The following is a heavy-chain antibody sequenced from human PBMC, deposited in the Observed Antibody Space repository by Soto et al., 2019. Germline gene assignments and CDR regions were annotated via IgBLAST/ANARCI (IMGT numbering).Heavy chain of an antibody. CDR2: ISSSSSTI. Sequence: GGSLRLSCAASGFTFSSYSMNWVRQAPGKGLEWVSYISSSSSTIYYADSVKGRFTISRDNAKNSLWLQMNSLRADDTALYYCARDLSSSVDSWGQGTLVTVSS. V-gene: IGHV3-48*01. D-gene: IGHD6-6*01. CDR1: GFTFSSYS. J-gene: IGHJ4*02. CDR3: ARDLSSSVDS.